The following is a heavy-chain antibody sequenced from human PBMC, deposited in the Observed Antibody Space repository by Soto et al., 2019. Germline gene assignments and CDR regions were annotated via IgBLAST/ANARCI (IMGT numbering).Heavy chain of an antibody. CDR1: GYTFTSYD. D-gene: IGHD3-3*01. Sequence: GASVKVSCKASGYTFTSYDINWVRQATGQGLEWMGWMNPNSGNTGYAQKFQGRVTMTRNTSISTAYMELSSLRSEDTAVYYCAVRPYYDFWSGTSCLRYYGMDVWGQGTTVTVSS. CDR2: MNPNSGNT. V-gene: IGHV1-8*01. CDR3: AVRPYYDFWSGTSCLRYYGMDV. J-gene: IGHJ6*02.